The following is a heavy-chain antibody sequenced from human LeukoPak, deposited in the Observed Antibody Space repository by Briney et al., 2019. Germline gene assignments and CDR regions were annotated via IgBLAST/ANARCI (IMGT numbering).Heavy chain of an antibody. Sequence: PGGSLRLSCAASGFSVSTYWMSWVRQSPGKGLEWVANMKPDGNAKYYMDSVKGPFTISRHSAKNSFYLQLNRLRVEQTAIYHCARAVKVCGLAVGPFDPWGQGTLVTGSS. D-gene: IGHD3/OR15-3a*01. CDR3: ARAVKVCGLAVGPFDP. J-gene: IGHJ5*02. CDR2: MKPDGNAK. V-gene: IGHV3-7*01. CDR1: GFSVSTYW.